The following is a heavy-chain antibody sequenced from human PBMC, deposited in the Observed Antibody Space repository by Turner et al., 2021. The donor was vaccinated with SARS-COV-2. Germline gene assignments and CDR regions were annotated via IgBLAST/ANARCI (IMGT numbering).Heavy chain of an antibody. V-gene: IGHV4-39*01. CDR3: ARHDSRITNIIVVPRNWFDP. CDR2: INYSGRT. Sequence: QLQLQESGPGLVKSSETLSLTCAVSGASIGNSRYYWAWIRQSPGKGLEWIGSINYSGRTYYTSSLKSRVTISVDTSNNQFSLRLRSVTAADTANYYCARHDSRITNIIVVPRNWFDPWGQGTLVTVSS. CDR1: GASIGNSRYY. J-gene: IGHJ5*02. D-gene: IGHD3-22*01.